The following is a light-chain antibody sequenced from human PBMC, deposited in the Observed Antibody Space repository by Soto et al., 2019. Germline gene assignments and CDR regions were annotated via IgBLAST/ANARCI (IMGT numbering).Light chain of an antibody. CDR2: AAS. CDR3: QKYDSAPWT. J-gene: IGKJ1*01. CDR1: QGISNY. V-gene: IGKV1-27*01. Sequence: DIQMTQSPSSLSASVRDRVTITCRASQGISNYLAWYQQKPGKVPKLLIYAASTLQSRVPSQFSGSRSGRDFALTISSLEPEDVATSYVQKYDSAPWTFGQGTKGQI.